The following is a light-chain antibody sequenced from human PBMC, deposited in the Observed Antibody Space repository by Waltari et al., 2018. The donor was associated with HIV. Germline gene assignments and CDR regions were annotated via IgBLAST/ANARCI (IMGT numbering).Light chain of an antibody. V-gene: IGLV2-11*01. CDR3: CSFAGSYTYV. CDR1: RSDVGGYNF. CDR2: DVS. J-gene: IGLJ1*01. Sequence: QSALTQPRSVSGSPGQSVTISCTGTRSDVGGYNFVSWSQHQPGKAPKLMIYDVSERPSGVPDRVSGSKSGNTASLTISGLQAEDEADYYCCSFAGSYTYVFGSGTKVTVL.